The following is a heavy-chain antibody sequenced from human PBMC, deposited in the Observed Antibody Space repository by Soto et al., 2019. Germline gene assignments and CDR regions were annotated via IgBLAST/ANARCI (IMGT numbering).Heavy chain of an antibody. CDR2: INAGNGNT. J-gene: IGHJ6*02. CDR1: GYTFTTYA. V-gene: IGHV1-3*01. Sequence: QVQLVQSGAEVKKPGASVKVSCKASGYTFTTYAIHWVRQAPGQRLEWMGWINAGNGNTKYSQKFQGRVTITRDPTDSPAYRELRRLRSEATAMWYCVRDSGSLGRGAEVGMDIWGQGARVTVSS. CDR3: VRDSGSLGRGAEVGMDI. D-gene: IGHD3-16*01.